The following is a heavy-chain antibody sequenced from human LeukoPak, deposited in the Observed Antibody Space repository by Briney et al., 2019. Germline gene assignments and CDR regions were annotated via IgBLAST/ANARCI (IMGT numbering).Heavy chain of an antibody. V-gene: IGHV3-23*01. CDR2: ITNTGGTT. D-gene: IGHD3-9*01. CDR1: GFTFSSYD. J-gene: IGHJ6*03. Sequence: GGSLRLSCAASGFTFSSYDMTWVRQAPGKGLEWVSVITNTGGTTYYADSVKGRFTISRDNSKNTLYLQMSSLRAEDTAVYYCAKDGGEYYDILTGYYPRLYYMDVWGKGTTVTISS. CDR3: AKDGGEYYDILTGYYPRLYYMDV.